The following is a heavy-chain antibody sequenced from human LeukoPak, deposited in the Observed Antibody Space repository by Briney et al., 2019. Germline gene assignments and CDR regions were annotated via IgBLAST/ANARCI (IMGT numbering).Heavy chain of an antibody. V-gene: IGHV4-59*08. CDR1: VGSTTSYY. CDR2: IYYSVIT. J-gene: IGHJ4*02. CDR3: ARSTPWALIN. Sequence: PETPSLTCALSVGSTTSYYGSWIRQPPGNGLGWIGYIYYSVITNDNPSPKSRATTSVDTSNNQFSLKLSSVSAADTAVYYCARSTPWALINWGQGTLVTVSS. D-gene: IGHD1-26*01.